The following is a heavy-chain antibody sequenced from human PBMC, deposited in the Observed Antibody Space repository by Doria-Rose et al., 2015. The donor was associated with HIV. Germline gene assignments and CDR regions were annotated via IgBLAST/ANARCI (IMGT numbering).Heavy chain of an antibody. CDR2: IFSDDER. D-gene: IGHD6-13*01. Sequence: QVTLKESGPVLVKPTETLTLTCTVSGVSLSSPGMGVSWIRQPPGKVLEWLANIFSDDERSYKTSLKSRLTISRGTSKSRVVLTMTDMDPVDTATYYCARIKSSRWYHKYYFDFWGQGTLVIVSA. J-gene: IGHJ4*02. V-gene: IGHV2-26*01. CDR1: GVSLSSPGMG. CDR3: ARIKSSRWYHKYYFDF.